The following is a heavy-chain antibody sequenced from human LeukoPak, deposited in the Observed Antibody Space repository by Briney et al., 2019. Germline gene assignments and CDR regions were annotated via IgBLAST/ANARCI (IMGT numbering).Heavy chain of an antibody. CDR1: GFSLSSYA. J-gene: IGHJ4*02. V-gene: IGHV3-23*01. CDR2: ISSTDAGT. CDR3: AKAPVTSCRGAYCYPFDY. D-gene: IGHD2-21*01. Sequence: GGSLRLSCAASGFSLSSYAMSWDRQAPGKGLEWVSAISSTDAGTYHADSVRGRFTISRDSSKNTLYLQMNSLRAEDAAVYYCAKAPVTSCRGAYCYPFDYWGQGTLVTVSS.